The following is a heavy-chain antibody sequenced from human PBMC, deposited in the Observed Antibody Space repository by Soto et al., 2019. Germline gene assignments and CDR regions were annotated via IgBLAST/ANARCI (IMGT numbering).Heavy chain of an antibody. V-gene: IGHV3-21*01. Sequence: NPGGSLRLSCAASGFTFSSYSISWVRQAPWKGLEWVSSISSSSIYIYYADSVKGRFTISRDNAKNSLYLQMNSLRAEDTAVYYCARVVDGSYGDYYYYYGMDVWGQGTTVTVYS. CDR1: GFTFSSYS. J-gene: IGHJ6*02. D-gene: IGHD1-26*01. CDR2: ISSSSIYI. CDR3: ARVVDGSYGDYYYYYGMDV.